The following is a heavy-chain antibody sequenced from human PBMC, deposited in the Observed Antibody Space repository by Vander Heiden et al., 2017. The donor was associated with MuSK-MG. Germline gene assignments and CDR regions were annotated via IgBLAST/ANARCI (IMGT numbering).Heavy chain of an antibody. Sequence: EVQLVESGGGLVKPGGSLRLSCAASGFTFSNAWMSWVRQAPGKGLEWVGRIKSKTDGGTTDYAAPVKGRFTISRDDSKNTLYLQMNSLKTEDTAVYYCTTEQWLWYQEDRDYWGQGTLVTVSS. CDR2: IKSKTDGGTT. D-gene: IGHD6-19*01. V-gene: IGHV3-15*01. CDR3: TTEQWLWYQEDRDY. CDR1: GFTFSNAW. J-gene: IGHJ4*02.